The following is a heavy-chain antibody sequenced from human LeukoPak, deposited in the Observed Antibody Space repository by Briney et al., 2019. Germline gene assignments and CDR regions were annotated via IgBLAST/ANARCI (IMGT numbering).Heavy chain of an antibody. D-gene: IGHD5-24*01. CDR2: INPSGGKT. V-gene: IGHV1-46*01. CDR1: GYTFTTYY. Sequence: ASVKVSCKASGYTFTTYYIQWVRQAPGQGLEWMGIINPSGGKTDYAQSFQGRVTMTRDTSTSTVYMELSSLRSEDTALYYCAWEGDGYNPTYFDYWGQGTLVTVSS. CDR3: AWEGDGYNPTYFDY. J-gene: IGHJ4*02.